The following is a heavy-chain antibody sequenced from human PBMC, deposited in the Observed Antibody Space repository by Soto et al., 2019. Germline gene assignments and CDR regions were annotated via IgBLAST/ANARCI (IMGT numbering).Heavy chain of an antibody. D-gene: IGHD3-16*01. J-gene: IGHJ4*02. V-gene: IGHV1-8*01. CDR3: AREALGGRTNDY. Sequence: VKLARKTFGYTITRYDVSWVLHATGKGLEWMGWINSNSGDTGYAQNFQGRVTMTRDTSISTAYMELSRLRSDDTAVYYWAREALGGRTNDYWGPGAQVTVSS. CDR1: GYTITRYD. CDR2: INSNSGDT.